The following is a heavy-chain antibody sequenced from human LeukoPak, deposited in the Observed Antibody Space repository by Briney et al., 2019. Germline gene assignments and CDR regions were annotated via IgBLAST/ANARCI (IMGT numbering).Heavy chain of an antibody. Sequence: GGSLRLSCAASGFTFSNAWMSWVRQAPGKGLEWVGRIKSKTDGGTTDYAAPVKGRFTISRDDSKNTLYLQMNSLKTEDTAVYYCTTDPTTVTTRATIWFDPWGQGTLVTVSS. D-gene: IGHD4-17*01. CDR3: TTDPTTVTTRATIWFDP. CDR2: IKSKTDGGTT. J-gene: IGHJ5*02. V-gene: IGHV3-15*01. CDR1: GFTFSNAW.